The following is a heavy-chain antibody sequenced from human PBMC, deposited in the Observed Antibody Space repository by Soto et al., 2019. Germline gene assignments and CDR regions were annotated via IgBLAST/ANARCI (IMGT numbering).Heavy chain of an antibody. J-gene: IGHJ4*02. V-gene: IGHV1-69*01. CDR1: GGSFNRHT. D-gene: IGHD3-10*01. Sequence: QVQLVQSGAEVRKPGSSVRVSCKASGGSFNRHTISWVRQAPGQGLEWMGGIIPIFGTANYAQKFQGRVTITADESTSTAYMELSSLRSEDTAVYYCASAGGFGASFDYWGQGTLVTVSS. CDR2: IIPIFGTA. CDR3: ASAGGFGASFDY.